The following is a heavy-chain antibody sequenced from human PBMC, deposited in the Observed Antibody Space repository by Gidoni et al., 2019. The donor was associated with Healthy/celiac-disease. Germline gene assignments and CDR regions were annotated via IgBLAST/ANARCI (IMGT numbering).Heavy chain of an antibody. Sequence: QVQLQQWGAGLLKPSETLSLTCAVYGGSFSGYYWSWIRQPPGKGLEWIGEVKHSGSTNYNPSLKSRVTISVDTSKNQFSLKLSSVTAADTAVYYCARGLFVYHNWNGNDAFDIWGQGTMVTVSS. CDR1: GGSFSGYY. J-gene: IGHJ3*02. CDR2: VKHSGST. V-gene: IGHV4-34*01. CDR3: ARGLFVYHNWNGNDAFDI. D-gene: IGHD1-1*01.